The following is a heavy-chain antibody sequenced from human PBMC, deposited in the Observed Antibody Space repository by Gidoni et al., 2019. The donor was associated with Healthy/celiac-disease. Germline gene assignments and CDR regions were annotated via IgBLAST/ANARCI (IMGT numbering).Heavy chain of an antibody. J-gene: IGHJ6*02. CDR1: GVPFSGHR. V-gene: IGHV3-48*01. CDR2: IRSSGSTI. Sequence: EVQLVEPGGGLVQRGGSLRVSCAASGVPFSGHRMNWDRQPPGNGLEWVSYIRSSGSTIYYADSVKGRFTISRDNAKNSLYLQMNSLRAEDTAVYYCARLLADRLSGYYYGMDVWGQGTTVTVSS. D-gene: IGHD2-15*01. CDR3: ARLLADRLSGYYYGMDV.